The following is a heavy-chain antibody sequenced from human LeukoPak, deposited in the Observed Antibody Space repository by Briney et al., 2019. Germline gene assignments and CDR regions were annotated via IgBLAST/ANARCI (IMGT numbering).Heavy chain of an antibody. J-gene: IGHJ5*02. CDR2: IYYSGST. Sequence: SETLSLTCTVSGGSISSSSYYWGWIRQPPGKGLEWIGSIYYSGSTYYNPSLKSRVTISVDTSKNQFSLKLSSVTAADTAVYYCARSLHDFWSGYSQPNWFDPWGQGTLVTVSS. V-gene: IGHV4-39*07. CDR1: GGSISSSSYY. CDR3: ARSLHDFWSGYSQPNWFDP. D-gene: IGHD3-3*01.